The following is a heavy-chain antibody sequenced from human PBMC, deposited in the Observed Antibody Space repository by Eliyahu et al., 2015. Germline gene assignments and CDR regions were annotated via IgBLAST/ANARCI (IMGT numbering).Heavy chain of an antibody. D-gene: IGHD2-8*01. Sequence: EVELLESGGGLVQPGGSLRLSCLASRFXFSNHAMGWVRQAPGKGLEWVSSISGSGGTTYYADSVKGRFTISRDNSKNTLFLQMNSLRADDTALYYCAKDRYGLGYYTAAVDIWGQGTMVTVSS. V-gene: IGHV3-23*01. CDR2: ISGSGGTT. CDR3: AKDRYGLGYYTAAVDI. CDR1: RFXFSNHA. J-gene: IGHJ3*02.